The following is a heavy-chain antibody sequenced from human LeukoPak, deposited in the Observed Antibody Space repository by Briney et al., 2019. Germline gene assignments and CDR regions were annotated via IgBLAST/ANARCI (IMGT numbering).Heavy chain of an antibody. CDR1: GFTFSTYW. Sequence: GGSLRLSCAGSGFTFSTYWMSWVRQVPGKGLEWMANINEDGSEKNYVDSVKGRFTISRDNAKNSLYLQMNSLRAEDTAVYYCAELGITMIGGVWGKGTTVTISS. D-gene: IGHD3-10*02. V-gene: IGHV3-7*01. CDR3: AELGITMIGGV. CDR2: INEDGSEK. J-gene: IGHJ6*04.